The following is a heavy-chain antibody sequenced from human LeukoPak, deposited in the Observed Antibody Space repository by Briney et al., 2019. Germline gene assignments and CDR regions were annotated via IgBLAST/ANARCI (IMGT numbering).Heavy chain of an antibody. D-gene: IGHD6-13*01. Sequence: SETLSLTCTVSGASVSSGSYYWSWIRQPPGKGLEWIGFMSYNVHTDYNPSLKSRVTLSADTSNNQFSLRLNSVTAADTAVYFCATVAVAGTGPDNWGQGTLVTVSS. V-gene: IGHV4-61*01. CDR3: ATVAVAGTGPDN. J-gene: IGHJ4*02. CDR1: GASVSSGSYY. CDR2: MSYNVHT.